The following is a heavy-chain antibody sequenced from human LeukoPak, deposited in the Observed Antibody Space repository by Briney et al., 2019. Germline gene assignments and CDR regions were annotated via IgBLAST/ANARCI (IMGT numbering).Heavy chain of an antibody. CDR2: ISYDGSNK. V-gene: IGHV3-30*04. Sequence: GGSLRLSCAASGFTFSSYAMHWVRQAPGKGLEWVAVISYDGSNKYYADSVKGRFTISRDNAKNSLYLQMNSLRAEDTAVYYCARDSSGYDYYYYYYMDVWGKGTTVTVSS. J-gene: IGHJ6*03. D-gene: IGHD5-12*01. CDR3: ARDSSGYDYYYYYYMDV. CDR1: GFTFSSYA.